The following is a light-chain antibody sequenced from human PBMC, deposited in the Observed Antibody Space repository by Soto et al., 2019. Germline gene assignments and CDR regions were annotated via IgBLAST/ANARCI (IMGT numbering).Light chain of an antibody. CDR3: AAWDDSMSGPV. CDR2: RNN. CDR1: SSNIGSNY. V-gene: IGLV1-47*01. Sequence: QAVVTQPPSASGTPGQRVTISCSGRSSNIGSNYVYWYQKLPGTAPKLLIYRNNQRPSGVPDRFSGSKSGTSASLAISGLRSADAADYYCAAWDDSMSGPVLGGGTTLTVL. J-gene: IGLJ2*01.